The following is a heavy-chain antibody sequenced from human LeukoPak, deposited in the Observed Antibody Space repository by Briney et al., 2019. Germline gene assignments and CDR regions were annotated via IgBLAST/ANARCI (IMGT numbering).Heavy chain of an antibody. D-gene: IGHD3-22*01. CDR3: ARTGSDYDSSGYTDY. CDR1: GYTFTSYG. V-gene: IGHV1-18*01. CDR2: ISAYNGNT. J-gene: IGHJ4*02. Sequence: GASVKVSCKASGYTFTSYGISWVRQAPGQGLEWMGWISAYNGNTNYAQKLQGRVTMTTDTSTSTAYMELRSLRSDDTAVYYCARTGSDYDSSGYTDYWGQGTLVTVSS.